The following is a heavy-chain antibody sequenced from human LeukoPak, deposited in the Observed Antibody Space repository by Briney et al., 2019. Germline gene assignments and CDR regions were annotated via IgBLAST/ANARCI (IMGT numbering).Heavy chain of an antibody. CDR2: IKPDGSEK. V-gene: IGHV3-7*05. CDR3: AKLRISDGIDF. D-gene: IGHD2-15*01. J-gene: IGHJ4*02. Sequence: GGSLRLSCAASGITFGSYWMTRVRQAPGEGLECVANIKPDGSEKHYVDSVEGRFTISRDNAKNSLFLEMNSLRAEDTAVYYCAKLRISDGIDFWGQGTLVTVSS. CDR1: GITFGSYW.